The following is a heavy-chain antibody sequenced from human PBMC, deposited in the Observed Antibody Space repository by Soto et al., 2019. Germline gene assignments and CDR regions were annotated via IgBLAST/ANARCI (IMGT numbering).Heavy chain of an antibody. CDR1: GGSISSGDYY. V-gene: IGHV4-30-4*01. CDR3: ARDQSYYYDSSSLDAFDI. J-gene: IGHJ3*02. Sequence: PSETLSLTCTVSGGSISSGDYYWSWIRQPPGKGLEWIGYIYYSGSTYYNPSLKSRVTISVDTSKNQFSLKLSSVTAADTAVYYCARDQSYYYDSSSLDAFDIWGQGTMVTVSS. CDR2: IYYSGST. D-gene: IGHD3-22*01.